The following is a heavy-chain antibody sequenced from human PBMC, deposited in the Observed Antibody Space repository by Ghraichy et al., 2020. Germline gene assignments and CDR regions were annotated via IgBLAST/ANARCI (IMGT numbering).Heavy chain of an antibody. CDR1: GFTFSSYS. CDR3: ARTCNGNPYYYGLGWELTNGMDV. Sequence: LSLTCAASGFTFSSYSMNWVRQAPGKGLEWVSYIGTGDNTMDYADSVKGRFTISRDNAKNSLDLQMNSLRDEDTAVYYCARTCNGNPYYYGLGWELTNGMDVWGQGTTVTVSS. J-gene: IGHJ6*02. D-gene: IGHD3-10*01. CDR2: IGTGDNTM. V-gene: IGHV3-48*02.